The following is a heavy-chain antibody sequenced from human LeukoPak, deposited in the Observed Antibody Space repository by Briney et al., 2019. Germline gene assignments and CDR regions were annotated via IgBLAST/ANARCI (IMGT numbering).Heavy chain of an antibody. D-gene: IGHD2-8*02. V-gene: IGHV3-48*03. CDR2: ISNGGTIM. Sequence: GGSLRLSCAASGFTFSSYEMNWVRQAPGKGLEWIAYISNGGTIMYYADSVKGRFTISRDDAKSSLYLQLNSLRAEDTAVYYCTLVPLGWGQGTLVTVSS. CDR3: TLVPLG. J-gene: IGHJ4*02. CDR1: GFTFSSYE.